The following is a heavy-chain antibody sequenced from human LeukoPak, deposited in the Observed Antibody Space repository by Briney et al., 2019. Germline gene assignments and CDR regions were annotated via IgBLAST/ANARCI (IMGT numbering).Heavy chain of an antibody. CDR1: GYTFTGYY. D-gene: IGHD3-10*01. J-gene: IGHJ4*02. CDR2: INPNSGGT. Sequence: ASVKVSCKASGYTFTGYYMHWVRQAPGQGLEWMGWINPNSGGTDYAQKFQGRVTMTRDTSISTAYMELSRLRSDDTAVYYCARDQYGSGSYMDYWGQGTLVTVSS. CDR3: ARDQYGSGSYMDY. V-gene: IGHV1-2*02.